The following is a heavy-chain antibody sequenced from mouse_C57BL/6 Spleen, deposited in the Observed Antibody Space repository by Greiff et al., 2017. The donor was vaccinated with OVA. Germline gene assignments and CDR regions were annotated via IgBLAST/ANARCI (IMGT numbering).Heavy chain of an antibody. CDR2: IWSGGST. V-gene: IGHV2-2*01. J-gene: IGHJ4*01. Sequence: VQLQESGPGLVQPSQSLSITCTVSGFSLTSYGVHWVRQSPGKGLEWLGVIWSGGSTDYNAAFIYSLSISKYTSEIQFFCKMNSLRADATAIYYCAGYYYGSSFSMDYWGQGTSVTVSS. D-gene: IGHD1-1*01. CDR1: GFSLTSYG. CDR3: AGYYYGSSFSMDY.